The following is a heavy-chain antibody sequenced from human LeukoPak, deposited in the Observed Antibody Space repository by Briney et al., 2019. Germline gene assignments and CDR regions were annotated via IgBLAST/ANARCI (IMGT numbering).Heavy chain of an antibody. Sequence: GASVKVSCKASGYIFTSYEINRVRQAPGQGLEWMGWISVYNGNTNYAQNLQGRVTMTTDTSTSTAYMELRSLRSDDTAVYYCARVGYSSGPTLDYWGQGTLVTVSS. CDR1: GYIFTSYE. CDR2: ISVYNGNT. CDR3: ARVGYSSGPTLDY. J-gene: IGHJ4*02. V-gene: IGHV1-18*01. D-gene: IGHD6-19*01.